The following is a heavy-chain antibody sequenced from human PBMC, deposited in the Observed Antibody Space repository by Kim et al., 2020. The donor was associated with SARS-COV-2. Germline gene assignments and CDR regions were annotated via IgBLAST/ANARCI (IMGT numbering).Heavy chain of an antibody. CDR1: GGSISSSSYY. Sequence: SETLSLTCTVSGGSISSSSYYWGWIRQPPGKGLEWIGSIYYSGSTYYNPSLKSRVTISVDTSKNQFSLKLSSVTAADTAVYYCARLGGSWDDYWGQGTLVTVSS. CDR3: ARLGGSWDDY. V-gene: IGHV4-39*01. D-gene: IGHD2-15*01. CDR2: IYYSGST. J-gene: IGHJ4*02.